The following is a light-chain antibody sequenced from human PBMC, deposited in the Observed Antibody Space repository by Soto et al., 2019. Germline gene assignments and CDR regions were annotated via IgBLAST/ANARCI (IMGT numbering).Light chain of an antibody. CDR2: GAS. CDR3: QQYGSSLIT. Sequence: EIVMTQSPATLSLSPWERATLSCRASESVSNNLAWYQQKAGQAPRLLIYGASTRATGIPARFSGSGSGTDFTLTISSLEPEDFAVYYCQQYGSSLITFGQGTRLE. V-gene: IGKV3-15*01. CDR1: ESVSNN. J-gene: IGKJ5*01.